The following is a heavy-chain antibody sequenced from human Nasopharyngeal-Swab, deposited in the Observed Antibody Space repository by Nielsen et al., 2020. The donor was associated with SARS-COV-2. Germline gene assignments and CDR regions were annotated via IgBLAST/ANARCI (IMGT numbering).Heavy chain of an antibody. Sequence: LRPSCTVSGGSISSGDYYWSWIRQPPGKGLEWSGYIYYSGRTYYNPSLKSRVTISVDTSKNQFSLKLSAVTAADTAVYYWARDYYYYMDVWGKGTTVTVSS. CDR2: IYYSGRT. J-gene: IGHJ6*03. CDR1: GGSISSGDYY. CDR3: ARDYYYYMDV. V-gene: IGHV4-30-4*01.